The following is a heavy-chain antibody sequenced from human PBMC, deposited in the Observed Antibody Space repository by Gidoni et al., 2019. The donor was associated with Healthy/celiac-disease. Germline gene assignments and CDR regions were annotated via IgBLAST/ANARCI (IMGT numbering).Heavy chain of an antibody. J-gene: IGHJ4*02. CDR1: GGSFSGYY. D-gene: IGHD3-10*01. CDR3: ARGGYYGSGSYIFDY. CDR2: INHSGST. V-gene: IGHV4-34*01. Sequence: QVQLQQWGAGLLKPSATLSLTCAVYGGSFSGYYWSWIRQPPGKGLEWIGEINHSGSTNYNPSLKSRVTISVDTSKNQFSLKLSSVTAADTAVYYCARGGYYGSGSYIFDYWGQGTLVTVSS.